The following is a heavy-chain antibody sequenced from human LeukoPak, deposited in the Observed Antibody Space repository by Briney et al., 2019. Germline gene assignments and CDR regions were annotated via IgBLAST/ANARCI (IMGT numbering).Heavy chain of an antibody. D-gene: IGHD2-15*01. V-gene: IGHV4-34*01. CDR3: ARLVVCSGGSCYSYYYYYGMDV. J-gene: IGHJ6*02. CDR2: INHSGST. Sequence: SETLSLTCAVYGGSFSGYYWSWIRQPPGKGLEWIGEINHSGSTNYNPSLKSRVTISVDTSKNQFSLKLSSVTAADTAVYYCARLVVCSGGSCYSYYYYYGMDVWGQGTTVTVSS. CDR1: GGSFSGYY.